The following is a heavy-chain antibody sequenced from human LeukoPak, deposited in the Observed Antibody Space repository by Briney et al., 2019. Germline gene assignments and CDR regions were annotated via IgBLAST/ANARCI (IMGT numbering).Heavy chain of an antibody. CDR1: GFTFSSYA. J-gene: IGHJ4*02. Sequence: GGSLRLSCAASGFTFSSYAMHWVRQAPGKGLEWVAVISYDGSNKYYADSVKGRFTISRDNSKNTLYLQMNSLRAEDTAVYYCARRAAFFDYWGQGTLVTVSS. V-gene: IGHV3-30-3*01. CDR3: ARRAAFFDY. D-gene: IGHD3-16*01. CDR2: ISYDGSNK.